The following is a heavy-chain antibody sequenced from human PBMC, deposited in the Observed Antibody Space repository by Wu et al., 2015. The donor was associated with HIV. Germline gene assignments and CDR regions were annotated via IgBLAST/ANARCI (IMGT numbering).Heavy chain of an antibody. CDR3: ARVLGGYDWGFDY. D-gene: IGHD5-12*01. CDR2: VRPYNGDT. CDR1: GYIFNQYD. V-gene: IGHV1-18*01. J-gene: IGHJ4*02. Sequence: QVQLMQSGSEVKKPGASVKVSCKVSGYIFNQYDLHWLRQAPGQRPEWMGWVRPYNGDTEYSEKFYGRVSMKKDQYTGTAYMELRSLTSDDTAVYYCARVLGGYDWGFDYWGQGTLVTVSS.